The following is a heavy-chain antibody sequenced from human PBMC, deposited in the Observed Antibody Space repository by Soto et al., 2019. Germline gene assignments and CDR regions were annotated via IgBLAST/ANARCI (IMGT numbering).Heavy chain of an antibody. V-gene: IGHV3-30-3*01. J-gene: IGHJ5*02. CDR2: ISVNGNNI. CDR1: GFTFSSYP. CDR3: ARSHSCSWHWFNP. D-gene: IGHD6-13*01. Sequence: QVQLVESGGGVVQPGRSLRLSCAASGFTFSSYPMHWVRQAPGKGPEWVAVISVNGNNIHYGDSVKGRFTISRDNSKNTLYLQMSSLRVEDTAVYYCARSHSCSWHWFNPWGQGTLVTVSS.